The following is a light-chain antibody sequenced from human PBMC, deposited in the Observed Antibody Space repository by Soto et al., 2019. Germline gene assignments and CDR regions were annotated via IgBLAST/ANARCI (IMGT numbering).Light chain of an antibody. J-gene: IGKJ1*01. V-gene: IGKV1-39*01. CDR1: QGISSS. CDR2: AAS. CDR3: QQSYSTT. Sequence: DIPLTQSPSSLSASVGDRVTITCRASQGISSSLAWYQQRAGTAPRLLIDAASNLQSGVPSRFSGNGSGTDFALTISSLQPEDFATYYCQQSYSTTFGQGTKVDIK.